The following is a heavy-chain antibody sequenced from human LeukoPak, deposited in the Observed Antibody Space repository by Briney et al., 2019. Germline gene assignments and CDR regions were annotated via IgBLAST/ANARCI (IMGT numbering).Heavy chain of an antibody. Sequence: ASVKVSCKASGGTFTSYGISWVRQAPGQGLEWMGGIIPMFGTTKYAQKFQGRVTITADQSTRTAYMEMSSLRSEDTALYYCSTVGSSASDPYDYGGQGTLVTVSS. CDR3: STVGSSASDPYDY. V-gene: IGHV1-69*13. CDR1: GGTFTSYG. D-gene: IGHD2-2*01. J-gene: IGHJ4*02. CDR2: IIPMFGTT.